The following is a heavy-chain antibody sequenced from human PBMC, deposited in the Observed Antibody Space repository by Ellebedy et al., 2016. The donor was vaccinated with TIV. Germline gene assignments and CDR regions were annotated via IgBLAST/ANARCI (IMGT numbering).Heavy chain of an antibody. CDR1: GFTLSSSW. J-gene: IGHJ4*02. V-gene: IGHV3-74*01. CDR2: IRTDGTTA. D-gene: IGHD1-26*01. CDR3: ARDGVGAIDLDS. Sequence: GGSLRLSCVASGFTLSSSWMHWVRQAPGKGLVWVSHIRTDGTTATYADSVKGRFTISRDSAKNTLYLQMNSLRDEDTAIYYCARDGVGAIDLDSWGQGTLVTVSS.